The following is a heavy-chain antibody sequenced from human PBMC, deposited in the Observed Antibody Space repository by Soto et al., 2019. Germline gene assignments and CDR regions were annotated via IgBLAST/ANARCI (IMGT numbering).Heavy chain of an antibody. J-gene: IGHJ6*02. V-gene: IGHV3-23*01. CDR3: AKDQDLSSGWYRGGVSRYGMDV. D-gene: IGHD6-19*01. CDR2: LSGSGGST. CDR1: GFTFSSYA. Sequence: GGSLRLSCAASGFTFSSYAMTWVRQAPGKGLEWVSALSGSGGSTYYADSVKGRFTISRDNSKNTLYLQMNSLRAEDTAVYYCAKDQDLSSGWYRGGVSRYGMDVWGQGTTVTVSS.